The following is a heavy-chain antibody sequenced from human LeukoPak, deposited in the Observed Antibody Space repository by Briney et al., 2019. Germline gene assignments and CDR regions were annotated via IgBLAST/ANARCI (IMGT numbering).Heavy chain of an antibody. D-gene: IGHD2-2*01. CDR2: IYPRDSRS. J-gene: IGHJ4*02. V-gene: IGHV5-51*01. CDR3: ARHLSDITSSPNY. CDR1: GYSFSSYL. Sequence: GESLKIFCKGSGYSFSSYLIAWVRQMPGKGLEWMGVIYPRDSRSTYSPPFQGQVTISADKSTSTAYLQWTSLKASDTAMYYCARHLSDITSSPNYWGPGTLVTVSS.